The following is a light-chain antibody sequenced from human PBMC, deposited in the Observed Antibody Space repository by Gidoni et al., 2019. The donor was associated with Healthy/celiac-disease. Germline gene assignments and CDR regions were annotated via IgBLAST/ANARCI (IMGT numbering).Light chain of an antibody. J-gene: IGLJ2*01. CDR1: KLGDKY. CDR3: QGWDTSTVV. Sequence: SYDLTQPPSVSVSPGQTASITCSGDKLGDKYTSWYQLKPGQSPVLLIYHGRKRPAGTPERISGSNSGATATLTISGTQAMDEADYYCQGWDTSTVVFGGGTKLTVL. CDR2: HGR. V-gene: IGLV3-1*01.